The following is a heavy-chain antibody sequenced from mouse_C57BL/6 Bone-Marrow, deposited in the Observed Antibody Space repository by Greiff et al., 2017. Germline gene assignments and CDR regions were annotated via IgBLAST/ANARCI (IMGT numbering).Heavy chain of an antibody. CDR2: IDPETGGT. Sequence: LQESGAELVRPGASVTLSCKASGYTFTDYEMHWVKQTPVHGLEWIGAIDPETGGTAYNQKFKGKAILTADKSSSTAYMELRSLTSEDSAVYYCTISLAYWGQGTLVTVSA. CDR1: GYTFTDYE. CDR3: TISLAY. J-gene: IGHJ3*01. V-gene: IGHV1-15*01.